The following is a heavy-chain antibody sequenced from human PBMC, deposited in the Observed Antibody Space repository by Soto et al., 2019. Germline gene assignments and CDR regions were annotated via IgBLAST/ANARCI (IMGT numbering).Heavy chain of an antibody. Sequence: GGSLRLSCAASGFTFSSYSMNWVRQAPGKGLEWVSSISSSSSYIYYADSVKGRFTISRDNAKNSLYLQMNSLRAEDTALYYCARDQPGYSYGYGLGYWGQGTLVTVS. J-gene: IGHJ4*02. CDR1: GFTFSSYS. D-gene: IGHD5-18*01. CDR3: ARDQPGYSYGYGLGY. CDR2: ISSSSSYI. V-gene: IGHV3-21*01.